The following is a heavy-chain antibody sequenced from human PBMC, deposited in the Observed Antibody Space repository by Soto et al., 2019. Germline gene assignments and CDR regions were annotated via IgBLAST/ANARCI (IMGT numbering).Heavy chain of an antibody. CDR2: IFYSGST. J-gene: IGHJ4*02. D-gene: IGHD5-18*01. CDR1: GGSIRSYY. Sequence: SETLSLTCTVSGGSIRSYYWTWIRQPPGKGLEWLGYIFYSGSTFYNPSLKSRVTISIHTSKSQFSLQLTSVTAADTAVHYCARGAADTAMVDSWGQGTLVTVSS. CDR3: ARGAADTAMVDS. V-gene: IGHV4-59*01.